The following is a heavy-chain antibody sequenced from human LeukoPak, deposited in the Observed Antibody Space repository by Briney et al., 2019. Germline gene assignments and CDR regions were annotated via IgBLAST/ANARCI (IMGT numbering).Heavy chain of an antibody. CDR2: IIPIFGTA. D-gene: IGHD1-26*01. CDR3: ARRNGEWELNYYFDY. CDR1: GGTFSSYA. Sequence: RASVKVSCKASGGTFSSYAISWVRQAPGQGLEWMGGIIPIFGTANYAQKFQGRVTITADESTSTAYMELSSLRSEDTAVYYCARRNGEWELNYYFDYWGQGTLVTVSS. J-gene: IGHJ4*02. V-gene: IGHV1-69*13.